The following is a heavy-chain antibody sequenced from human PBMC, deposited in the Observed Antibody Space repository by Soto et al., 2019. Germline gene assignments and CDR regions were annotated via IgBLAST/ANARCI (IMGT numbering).Heavy chain of an antibody. J-gene: IGHJ6*02. CDR3: ATGSFTSTGGRIGYHYNAMDV. Sequence: SVKVSGKSSGCTVSSHSINCVRQAPGQVLEWMGGIIPIFGPANLAKKFQGRVTITADESTTTAYMELSTLTSEDTAVYYCATGSFTSTGGRIGYHYNAMDVWGQGTTVTVSS. D-gene: IGHD1-1*01. V-gene: IGHV1-69*13. CDR1: GCTVSSHS. CDR2: IIPIFGPA.